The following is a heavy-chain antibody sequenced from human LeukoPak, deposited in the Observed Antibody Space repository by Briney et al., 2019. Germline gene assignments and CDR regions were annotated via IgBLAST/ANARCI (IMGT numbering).Heavy chain of an antibody. CDR2: INWNGGST. J-gene: IGHJ4*02. CDR1: GFTFDDYG. D-gene: IGHD2-15*01. Sequence: GSLRLSCAASGFTFDDYGMSWVRQAPGKGLEWVSGINWNGGSTGYADSVKGRFTISRDNAKNSLYLQMNSLRAEDTAVYYCARDYCSGGSCYWKRYYFDYWGQGTLVTVSS. V-gene: IGHV3-20*04. CDR3: ARDYCSGGSCYWKRYYFDY.